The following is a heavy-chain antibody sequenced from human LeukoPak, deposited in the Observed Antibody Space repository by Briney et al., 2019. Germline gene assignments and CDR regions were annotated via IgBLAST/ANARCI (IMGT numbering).Heavy chain of an antibody. V-gene: IGHV3-13*01. D-gene: IGHD6-19*01. CDR2: IGTAGDT. CDR1: GFTFSSYD. J-gene: IGHJ4*02. CDR3: ARVIAVAGWADY. Sequence: GGSLRLSCAASGFTFSSYDMHWVRQATGKGLEWVSAIGTAGDTYYPGSVKGRFTISRDNSKNTLYLQMGSLRAEDMAVYYCARVIAVAGWADYWGQGTLVTVSS.